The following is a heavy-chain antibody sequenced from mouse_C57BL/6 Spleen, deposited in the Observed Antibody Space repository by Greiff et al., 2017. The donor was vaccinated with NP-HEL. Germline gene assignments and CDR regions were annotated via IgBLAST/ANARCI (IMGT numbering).Heavy chain of an antibody. CDR3: GREGGGFAY. J-gene: IGHJ3*01. CDR2: IDPSDSST. V-gene: IGHV1-50*01. Sequence: QVQLQQPGAELVKPGASVKLSCKASGYTFTSYWMQWVKQRPGQGLEWIGEIDPSDSSTNYNQKFKGKATLTVETSSSTAYMQLSSLTSEDSAVYYGGREGGGFAYWGQGTLVTVSA. CDR1: GYTFTSYW.